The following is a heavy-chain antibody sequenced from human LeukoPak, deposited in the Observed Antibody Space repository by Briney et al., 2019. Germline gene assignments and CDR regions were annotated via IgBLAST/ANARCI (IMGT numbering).Heavy chain of an antibody. Sequence: SETLSLTCTVSGGSISSHYWSWIRQPPGKGLEWIGYIYYSGSTNYNPSLKSRVTVSVDTSKNQFSLKLSYVTAADTAVYYCARVGSSSFRWELQTYYFDYWGQGTLVTVSS. CDR3: ARVGSSSFRWELQTYYFDY. CDR1: GGSISSHY. J-gene: IGHJ4*02. CDR2: IYYSGST. D-gene: IGHD1-26*01. V-gene: IGHV4-59*11.